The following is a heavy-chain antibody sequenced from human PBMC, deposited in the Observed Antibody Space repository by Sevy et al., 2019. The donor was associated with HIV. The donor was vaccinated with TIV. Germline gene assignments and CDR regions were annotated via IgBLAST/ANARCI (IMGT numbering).Heavy chain of an antibody. CDR1: GFTFSSYW. J-gene: IGHJ6*02. V-gene: IGHV3-7*01. Sequence: SCAASGFTFSSYWMSWVRQAPGKGLEWVANIKQDGSEKYYVDSVKGRFTISRDNAKNSLYLQMNSLRAEDTAVYYCALPPTTVTLWGYYYYGMDVWGQGTTVTVSS. D-gene: IGHD4-4*01. CDR3: ALPPTTVTLWGYYYYGMDV. CDR2: IKQDGSEK.